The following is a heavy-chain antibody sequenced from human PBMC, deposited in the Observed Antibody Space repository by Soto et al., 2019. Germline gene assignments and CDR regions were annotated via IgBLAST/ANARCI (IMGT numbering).Heavy chain of an antibody. V-gene: IGHV4-59*01. Sequence: SETLSLTGTVSGGSISRYYWSWIRQPPGKGLEWIGYIYYSGSTNYNPSLKSRVTISVDTSKNQFSLKLSSVTAADTAVYYCAREGDGYMDYWGQGTLVTVSS. D-gene: IGHD1-26*01. CDR2: IYYSGST. CDR3: AREGDGYMDY. J-gene: IGHJ4*02. CDR1: GGSISRYY.